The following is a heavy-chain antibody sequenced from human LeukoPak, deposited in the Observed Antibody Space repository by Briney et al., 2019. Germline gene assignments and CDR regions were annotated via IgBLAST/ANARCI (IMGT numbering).Heavy chain of an antibody. CDR2: ISSSSGTI. Sequence: GGSLRLSCAASGFTFSSYSMNWVRQAPGKGLEWVSYISSSSGTIYYADSVKGRFTISRDNAKDSLYLQMNSLRAEDTAVYYCAANTYGYWGQGTLVTVSS. D-gene: IGHD2-8*01. V-gene: IGHV3-48*01. CDR1: GFTFSSYS. J-gene: IGHJ4*02. CDR3: AANTYGY.